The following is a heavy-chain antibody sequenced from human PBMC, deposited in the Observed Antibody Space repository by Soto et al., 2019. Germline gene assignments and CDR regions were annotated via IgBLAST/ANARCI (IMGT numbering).Heavy chain of an antibody. V-gene: IGHV3-7*03. CDR3: ARVSDRIFGVATYYYGMDV. D-gene: IGHD3-3*02. Sequence: GGSLRLSCAASGFTFSSYWMSWVRQAPGKGLEWVANIKQDGSEKYYVDSVKGRFTISRDNAKNSLYLQMNSLRAEDTAVYYCARVSDRIFGVATYYYGMDVWGQGTTVTVSS. J-gene: IGHJ6*02. CDR1: GFTFSSYW. CDR2: IKQDGSEK.